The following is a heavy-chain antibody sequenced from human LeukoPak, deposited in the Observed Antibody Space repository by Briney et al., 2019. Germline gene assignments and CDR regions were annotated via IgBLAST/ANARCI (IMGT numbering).Heavy chain of an antibody. J-gene: IGHJ4*02. CDR2: ITGSGDGT. D-gene: IGHD4-11*01. V-gene: IGHV3-23*01. CDR1: GFTFNNHA. CDR3: VKGTYSDNSACFDS. Sequence: GGSPRLSCAASGFTFNNHAMVWVREGPGKRPEWVSGITGSGDGTYYTDSVKGRFAISRDNSKSTLYLQMNSLRAEDSALYYCVKGTYSDNSACFDSWGQGTLVTVSS.